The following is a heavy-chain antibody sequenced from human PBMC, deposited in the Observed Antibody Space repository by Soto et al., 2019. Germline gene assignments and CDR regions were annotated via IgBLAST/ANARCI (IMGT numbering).Heavy chain of an antibody. CDR2: IIPIFGTA. V-gene: IGHV1-69*06. J-gene: IGHJ4*02. Sequence: GASVKVSCKGSGGTFSSYAISWVRQAPGQGLEWMGGIIPIFGTANYAQKFQGRVTITADKSTSTAYMELSSLRSEDTAVYYCATXTLNYYDSSGYYYRFDYWGQGTLVTVSS. D-gene: IGHD3-22*01. CDR3: ATXTLNYYDSSGYYYRFDY. CDR1: GGTFSSYA.